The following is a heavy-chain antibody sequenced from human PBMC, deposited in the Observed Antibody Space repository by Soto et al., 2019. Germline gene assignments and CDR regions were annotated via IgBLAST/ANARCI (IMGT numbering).Heavy chain of an antibody. V-gene: IGHV1-18*01. Sequence: QVQLVQSGAEVKKPGSSVKVSCKASGGTFSSYAISWVRQAPGQGLEWMGWISAYNGNTNYAQKLQGRVTMTTDTSTSTAYMELRSLRSDDTAVYYCARGGYQSPYYYYGMDVWGQGTTVTVSS. D-gene: IGHD2-2*01. CDR1: GGTFSSYA. CDR2: ISAYNGNT. CDR3: ARGGYQSPYYYYGMDV. J-gene: IGHJ6*02.